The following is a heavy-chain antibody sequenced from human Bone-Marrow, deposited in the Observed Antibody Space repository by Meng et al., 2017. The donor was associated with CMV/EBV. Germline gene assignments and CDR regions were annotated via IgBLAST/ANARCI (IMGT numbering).Heavy chain of an antibody. J-gene: IGHJ4*02. CDR2: INHSGST. D-gene: IGHD6-19*01. Sequence: QVQLQESGPGLVKPSQTLSLTCTVSGGSISSGDYYWSWIRQPPGKGLEWIGEINHSGSTNYNPSLKSRVTISVDTSKNQFSLKLSSVTAADTAVYYCARAQAVAGRFCVYWGQGTLVTVSS. V-gene: IGHV4-30-4*08. CDR3: ARAQAVAGRFCVY. CDR1: GGSISSGDYY.